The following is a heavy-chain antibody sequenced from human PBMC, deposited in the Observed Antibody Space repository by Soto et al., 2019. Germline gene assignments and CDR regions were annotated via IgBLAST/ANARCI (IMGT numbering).Heavy chain of an antibody. Sequence: QITLKESGPTVVKPTQTLTLTCIFSGFSFSADGVAVGWVRQPPSKALEWLALIFWDDGPRYSPSLKCRLTITKGTSINQVVLTMTNMDPVDTGTYYCAHAYGGTSWPNDAFDVWGQGTVVTVSS. CDR1: GFSFSADGVA. V-gene: IGHV2-5*02. CDR3: AHAYGGTSWPNDAFDV. D-gene: IGHD2-21*01. CDR2: IFWDDGP. J-gene: IGHJ3*01.